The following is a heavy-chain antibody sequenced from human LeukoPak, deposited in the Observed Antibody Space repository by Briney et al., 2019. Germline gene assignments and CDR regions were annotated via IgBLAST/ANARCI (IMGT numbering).Heavy chain of an antibody. CDR2: IYYSGST. J-gene: IGHJ4*02. Sequence: SETLSLTCTVSSGSVSSGSYYWSWIRQPPGKGLEWIGYIYYSGSTNYNPSLKSRVTISVDTSKNQFSLKLSSVTAADTAVYYCARVSEMATSFDYWGQGTLVTVSS. V-gene: IGHV4-61*01. CDR1: SGSVSSGSYY. D-gene: IGHD5-24*01. CDR3: ARVSEMATSFDY.